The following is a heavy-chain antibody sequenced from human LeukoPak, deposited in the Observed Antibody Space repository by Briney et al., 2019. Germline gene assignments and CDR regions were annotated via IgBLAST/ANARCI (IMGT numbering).Heavy chain of an antibody. V-gene: IGHV3-15*01. D-gene: IGHD3-9*01. CDR2: IKSKTDGGTT. J-gene: IGHJ4*02. Sequence: GGSLRLSCAASGFTFSNAWMSWVRQAPGKGLEWVGRIKSKTDGGTTDYAAPVKGRFTISRDDSKNTLYLQMNSLKTEDTAVYYCTIDRELRYFDWFDLDYWGQGTLVTVSS. CDR3: TIDRELRYFDWFDLDY. CDR1: GFTFSNAW.